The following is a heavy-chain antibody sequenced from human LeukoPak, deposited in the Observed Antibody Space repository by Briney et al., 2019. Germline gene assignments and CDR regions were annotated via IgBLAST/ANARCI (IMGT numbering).Heavy chain of an antibody. J-gene: IGHJ4*02. CDR1: GGSIGSYY. D-gene: IGHD1-1*01. V-gene: IGHV4-59*08. CDR2: IFYSGTT. Sequence: SETLSLTCTVSGGSIGSYYWTWLRQAPGKGLEWIGDIFYSGTTNYNPSLKSRLTISVDTSKNQFSLKLTSVTAADTAVYFCARQVARTAPVGYWGQGTLVTVSS. CDR3: ARQVARTAPVGY.